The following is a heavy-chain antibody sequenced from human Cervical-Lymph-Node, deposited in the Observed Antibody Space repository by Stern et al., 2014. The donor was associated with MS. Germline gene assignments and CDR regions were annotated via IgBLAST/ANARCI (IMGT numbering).Heavy chain of an antibody. D-gene: IGHD6-19*01. J-gene: IGHJ5*02. V-gene: IGHV4-4*02. Sequence: QLQLQESGPGLVKPSGTLSLTCAVSGGSVLSGNWWSWVRQPPGKGLEWIGEIFHSETTNFNPFFKSRVPISIDKSQNQFSLKLTAVTAADTAVYYCARDKGYSSSLGYWFDPWGQGTLVTVSS. CDR3: ARDKGYSSSLGYWFDP. CDR2: IFHSETT. CDR1: GGSVLSGNW.